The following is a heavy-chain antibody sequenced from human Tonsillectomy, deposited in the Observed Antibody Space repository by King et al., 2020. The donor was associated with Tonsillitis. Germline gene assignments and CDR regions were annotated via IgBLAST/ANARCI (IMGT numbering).Heavy chain of an antibody. CDR1: RGSISSDTYY. CDR3: ARAEIGASFDS. CDR2: IYSSGST. D-gene: IGHD1-26*01. J-gene: IGHJ4*02. V-gene: IGHV4-61*02. Sequence: VQLQESGPGLVRPSQTLSLTCTVSRGSISSDTYYWSWIRQPAGKGLEWIVRIYSSGSTNYNPSLKSRVTISVDTSKNHFSLKLSSVTAADTAVYYCARAEIGASFDSWGQGTLVTVSS.